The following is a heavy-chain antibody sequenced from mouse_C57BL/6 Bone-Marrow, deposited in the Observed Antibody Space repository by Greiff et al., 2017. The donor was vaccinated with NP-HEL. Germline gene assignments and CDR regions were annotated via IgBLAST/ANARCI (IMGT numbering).Heavy chain of an antibody. D-gene: IGHD2-1*01. V-gene: IGHV1-9*01. J-gene: IGHJ2*01. CDR3: AREGLYGNYYFDY. CDR2: LLPGSGGP. CDR1: GYKFPGSW. Sequence: QFQLQQSGAELMKPGASGRLSCKATGYKFPGSWIGWVKRRPGHGLGWIGGLLPGSGGPTYNEKFKGKATFTADTSSNTAYMQLSSLTTEDSAIYYCAREGLYGNYYFDYWGQGTTLTVSS.